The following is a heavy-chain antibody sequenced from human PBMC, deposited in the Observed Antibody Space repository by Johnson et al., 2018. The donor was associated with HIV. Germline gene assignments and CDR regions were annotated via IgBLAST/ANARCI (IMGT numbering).Heavy chain of an antibody. D-gene: IGHD6-6*01. CDR1: GFTFSSYG. CDR2: IWYDGSDN. CDR3: ARPIAARDAFDI. V-gene: IGHV3-33*08. Sequence: QVQLVESGGGVVQPGRSLRLSCAASGFTFSSYGMHWVRQAPGKGLEWVAVIWYDGSDNYYADSVKGRFTISRDNSKNTLYLQMNSLRAEDTTVYYCARPIAARDAFDIWGQGTMVTVSS. J-gene: IGHJ3*02.